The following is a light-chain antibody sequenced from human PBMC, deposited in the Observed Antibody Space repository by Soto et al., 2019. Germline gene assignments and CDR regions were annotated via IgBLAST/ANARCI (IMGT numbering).Light chain of an antibody. CDR2: DAS. Sequence: EIVLTQSPATLSLSPGERATLSCRASQSVSSYLAWYQQKPGQAPRLLLYDASNRATGIPARFSGSGSGTDFTITISRLEPEDFAVYDGQQRSNWLTFGGGTKVEIK. J-gene: IGKJ4*01. V-gene: IGKV3-11*01. CDR1: QSVSSY. CDR3: QQRSNWLT.